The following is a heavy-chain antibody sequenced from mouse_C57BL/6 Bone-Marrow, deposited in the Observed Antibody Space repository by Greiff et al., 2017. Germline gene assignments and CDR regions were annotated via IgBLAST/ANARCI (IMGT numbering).Heavy chain of an antibody. V-gene: IGHV1-54*01. D-gene: IGHD1-1*01. Sequence: VQLQESGAELVRPGTSVKVSCKASGYAFTNYLIEWVKQRPGQGLEWIGVINPGSGGTNYNETFKGKATLTADKSSSTAYMQLSSLTSEDSAVYFCARRDYYGSSYYAMDYWGQGTSVTVSS. CDR3: ARRDYYGSSYYAMDY. CDR2: INPGSGGT. J-gene: IGHJ4*01. CDR1: GYAFTNYL.